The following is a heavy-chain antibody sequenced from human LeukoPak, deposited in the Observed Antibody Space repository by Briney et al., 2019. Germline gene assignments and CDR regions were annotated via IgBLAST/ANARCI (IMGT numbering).Heavy chain of an antibody. Sequence: SLRLSCAASGFTFDDYAMHWVRQAPGKGLEWVSGISWNSGSIGYADSVKGRFTISRDNAKNSLYLQMNSLRAEDTALYYCAKASSGNYYDSSGCIDYWGQGTLVTVSS. CDR3: AKASSGNYYDSSGCIDY. V-gene: IGHV3-9*01. CDR1: GFTFDDYA. J-gene: IGHJ4*02. D-gene: IGHD3-22*01. CDR2: ISWNSGSI.